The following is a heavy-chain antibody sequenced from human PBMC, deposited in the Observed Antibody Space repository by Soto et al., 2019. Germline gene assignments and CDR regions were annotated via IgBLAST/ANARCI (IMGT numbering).Heavy chain of an antibody. V-gene: IGHV4-31*03. D-gene: IGHD3-22*01. CDR2: VYHSGTT. Sequence: SETLSLTCSVSGGSVSSDGSYGAWIRQHPGEGLEWIGHVYHSGTTYYSPSLQSRLIISVDTSKNQFALRLSSVTAADTALYFCARLRRVHDSSGYHPPSFDYWGQGTLVTVS. CDR3: ARLRRVHDSSGYHPPSFDY. J-gene: IGHJ4*02. CDR1: GGSVSSDGSY.